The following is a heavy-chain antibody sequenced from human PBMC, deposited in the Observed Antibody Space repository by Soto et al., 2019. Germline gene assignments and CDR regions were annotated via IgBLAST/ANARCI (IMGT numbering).Heavy chain of an antibody. CDR1: GFTFSSYA. Sequence: EVQLLESGGGLVQPGGSLRLSCAASGFTFSSYAMTWVRQAPGKGLEWVSGISGGGGSTYYADSVKGRFTISRDNSKNTMYLQMNGLRAEDTAVYYCAKSSHSSGWSDLDYWGQGTLVTVSS. D-gene: IGHD6-19*01. CDR2: ISGGGGST. CDR3: AKSSHSSGWSDLDY. J-gene: IGHJ4*02. V-gene: IGHV3-23*01.